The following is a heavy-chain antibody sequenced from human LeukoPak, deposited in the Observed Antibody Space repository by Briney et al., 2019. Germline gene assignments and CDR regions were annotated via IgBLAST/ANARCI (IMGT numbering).Heavy chain of an antibody. Sequence: SETLSLTCTVSGGSISSYYWSWIRQPPGKGLEWIGYIYYSGSTNYNPSLKSRVTISVDTSKNQFSLKLSSVTAADTAVYYCARSRYSGSSLWGQGTLVTVSS. V-gene: IGHV4-59*01. CDR2: IYYSGST. D-gene: IGHD1-26*01. J-gene: IGHJ4*02. CDR1: GGSISSYY. CDR3: ARSRYSGSSL.